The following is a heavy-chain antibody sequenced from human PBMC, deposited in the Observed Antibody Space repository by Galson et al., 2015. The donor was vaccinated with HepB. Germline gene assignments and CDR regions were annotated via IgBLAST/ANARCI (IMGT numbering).Heavy chain of an antibody. Sequence: SLRLSCAASGFTFSSYAMSWVRQAPGKGLEWVSSISSSSSYIYYADSVKGRFTISRDNAKNSLYLQMNSLRAEDTAVYYCARDLSLVGIGDYGLWGQGTLVTVSS. CDR3: ARDLSLVGIGDYGL. J-gene: IGHJ4*02. V-gene: IGHV3-21*01. CDR2: ISSSSSYI. CDR1: GFTFSSYA. D-gene: IGHD4-17*01.